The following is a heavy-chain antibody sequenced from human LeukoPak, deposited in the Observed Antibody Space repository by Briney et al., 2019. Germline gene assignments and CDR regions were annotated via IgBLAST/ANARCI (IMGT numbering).Heavy chain of an antibody. J-gene: IGHJ5*02. CDR1: GGSFSGYY. Sequence: SETLSLTCAVYGGSFSGYYWSWIRQPPGKGLEWIGEINHSGSTNYNPSLKSRVTISVDTSKNQFSLKLSSVTAADTAVYYCAKYVSTGWFDPWGQGTLVTVSS. V-gene: IGHV4-34*01. CDR3: AKYVSTGWFDP. D-gene: IGHD5/OR15-5a*01. CDR2: INHSGST.